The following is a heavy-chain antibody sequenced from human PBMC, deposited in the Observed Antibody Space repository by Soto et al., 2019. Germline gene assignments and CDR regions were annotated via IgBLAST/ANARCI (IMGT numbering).Heavy chain of an antibody. Sequence: GGSLRLSXAASGFKFSNYWMSWVRQAPGKGLEWVGNIKHDTSEAHYADSVKGRFTITRDNIKNFLFLQMNGLRADDTASYYCARDGLLFSGPYRPSRFDYWGLGTLVTVPS. V-gene: IGHV3-7*03. CDR1: GFKFSNYW. CDR2: IKHDTSEA. D-gene: IGHD3-16*02. J-gene: IGHJ4*02. CDR3: ARDGLLFSGPYRPSRFDY.